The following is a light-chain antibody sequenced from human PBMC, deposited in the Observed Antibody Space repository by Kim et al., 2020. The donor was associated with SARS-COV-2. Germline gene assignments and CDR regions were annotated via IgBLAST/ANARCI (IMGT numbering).Light chain of an antibody. CDR2: DVS. Sequence: QSALTQPASVSGSPGQSITISCTGTSSDVGGYDYVSWYQHHPGEAPKLMIYDVSKRPSGVSNRFSGSKSGNTASLTISGLQAEDEADYFCSSCTTSSTYVFGTGTKVTVL. V-gene: IGLV2-14*03. J-gene: IGLJ1*01. CDR1: SSDVGGYDY. CDR3: SSCTTSSTYV.